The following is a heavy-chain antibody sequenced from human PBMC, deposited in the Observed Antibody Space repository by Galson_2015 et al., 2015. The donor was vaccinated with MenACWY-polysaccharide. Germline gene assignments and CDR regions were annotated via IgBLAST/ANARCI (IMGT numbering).Heavy chain of an antibody. CDR3: ARGVGARSRFGH. Sequence: SETLSLTCAVYGGSFSGYYWSWIRQPPGKGLEWIGEINHSGSTSCNPSLKSRVTISVDTSKNQFSLILSSVTAADTAVYYCARGVGARSRFGHWGQGTLVTVSS. D-gene: IGHD1-26*01. CDR2: INHSGST. J-gene: IGHJ4*02. CDR1: GGSFSGYY. V-gene: IGHV4-34*01.